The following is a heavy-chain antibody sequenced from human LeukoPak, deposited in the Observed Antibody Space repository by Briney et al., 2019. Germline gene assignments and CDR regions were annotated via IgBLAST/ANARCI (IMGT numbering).Heavy chain of an antibody. D-gene: IGHD3-10*01. V-gene: IGHV1-24*01. CDR3: ATGKNPLYYYGSGNNWFDP. CDR2: FDPEDGET. J-gene: IGHJ5*02. Sequence: ASVKVSCKVSVYTLTELSMHWVRQAPGKGLEWMGGFDPEDGETIYAQKFQGRVTMTEDTSTDTAYMELSSLRSEDTAVYYCATGKNPLYYYGSGNNWFDPWGQGTLVTVSS. CDR1: VYTLTELS.